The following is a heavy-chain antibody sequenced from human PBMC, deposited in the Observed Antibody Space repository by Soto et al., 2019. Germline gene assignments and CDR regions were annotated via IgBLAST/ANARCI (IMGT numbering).Heavy chain of an antibody. V-gene: IGHV4-30-2*01. J-gene: IGHJ3*02. D-gene: IGHD3-10*01. CDR2: IYHSGST. CDR3: ARVWGGAFDI. CDR1: GGSISSGGYS. Sequence: PSETLSLTCAVSGGSISSGGYSWSWIRQPPGEGLEWIGYIYHSGSTYYNPSLKSRVTISVDKSKNQFSLKLSSVTAADTAVYYCARVWGGAFDIWGQGTMVTVSS.